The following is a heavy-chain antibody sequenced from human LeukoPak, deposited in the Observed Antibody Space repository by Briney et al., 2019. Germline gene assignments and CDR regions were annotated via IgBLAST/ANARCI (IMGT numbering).Heavy chain of an antibody. CDR1: GGSISTSNYY. CDR2: IFYSGST. CDR3: ARVCSDSSGWYDYYYYMDV. D-gene: IGHD6-19*01. Sequence: PSETLSLTCTVSGGSISTSNYYWGWIRQPPGKGLEWIGNIFYSGSTYYSPSLKSRVTISLDTSRNQFSLKLNSVTAADTAVYYCARVCSDSSGWYDYYYYMDVWGKGTTVTVSS. J-gene: IGHJ6*03. V-gene: IGHV4-39*07.